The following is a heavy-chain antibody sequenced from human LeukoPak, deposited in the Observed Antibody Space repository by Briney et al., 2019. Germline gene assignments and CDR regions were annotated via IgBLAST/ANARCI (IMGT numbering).Heavy chain of an antibody. CDR3: ARDRNWGSGGDAFDI. CDR1: GFTLSNYG. CDR2: LRYDGSNK. Sequence: SGGSLRLSCAASGFTLSNYGMHWVRQAPGKGLEWVAYLRYDGSNKYYADSVKGRFTISRDNAKNTLYLQMNSLRAEDTAVYYCARDRNWGSGGDAFDIWGQGTMVTVSS. D-gene: IGHD7-27*01. V-gene: IGHV3-30*02. J-gene: IGHJ3*02.